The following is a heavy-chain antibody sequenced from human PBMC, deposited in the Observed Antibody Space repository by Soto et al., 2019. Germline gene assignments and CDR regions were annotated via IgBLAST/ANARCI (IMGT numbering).Heavy chain of an antibody. CDR2: IDTGSGKA. CDR1: GYTFTEYP. J-gene: IGHJ4*02. V-gene: IGHV1-3*04. D-gene: IGHD4-17*01. Sequence: ASVMVSCKASGYTFTEYPIHWVRQAPGQGLEWMGWIDTGSGKARFSQNFKGRVTLSRDTSAATAYMDLRNLRPEDTAVYFCARVKAVKSDYWGQGTLVTVSS. CDR3: ARVKAVKSDY.